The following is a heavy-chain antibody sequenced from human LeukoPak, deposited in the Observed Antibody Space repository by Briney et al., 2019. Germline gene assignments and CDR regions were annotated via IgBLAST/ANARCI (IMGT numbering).Heavy chain of an antibody. J-gene: IGHJ4*02. CDR3: AKDLLFPRFGSEY. D-gene: IGHD3-10*01. Sequence: PGGSLRLSCAASGFTFNNYALSWVRQAPGKGLEWVSAISINGDGTYYADSVKGRFTISRDNSKDTLYLQMNSLRTEDTAVYYCAKDLLFPRFGSEYWGQGTLVIVSS. CDR2: ISINGDGT. CDR1: GFTFNNYA. V-gene: IGHV3-23*01.